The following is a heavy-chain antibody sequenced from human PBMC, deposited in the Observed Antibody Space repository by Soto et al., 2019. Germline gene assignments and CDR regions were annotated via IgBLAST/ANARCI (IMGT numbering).Heavy chain of an antibody. V-gene: IGHV4-59*01. J-gene: IGHJ4*02. CDR3: ARITKSPNSGYFDY. D-gene: IGHD3-10*01. Sequence: PSETLSLTCSVSGDSMSGYYWTWFRQSPGKGLEWVGYVYYTGSTNYNPSLKSRVTVSVDTSKKQFSLILSSVTAADTAVYYCARITKSPNSGYFDYWGQGALVTGSS. CDR2: VYYTGST. CDR1: GDSMSGYY.